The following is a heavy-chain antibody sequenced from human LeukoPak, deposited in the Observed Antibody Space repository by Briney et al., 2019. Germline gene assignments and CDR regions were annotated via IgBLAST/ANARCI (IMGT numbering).Heavy chain of an antibody. J-gene: IGHJ3*02. CDR3: ARRNDFDI. V-gene: IGHV4-59*02. CDR2: IYYSGST. CDR1: GASVTTYY. Sequence: SETLSLTCTVSGASVTTYYWSWVRQPPGKGLEYIGYIYYSGSTSYNPSLKSRVTMSVDTSKNQVSLSLNSVTAADTAVYYCARRNDFDIWGQGTMVTVSS.